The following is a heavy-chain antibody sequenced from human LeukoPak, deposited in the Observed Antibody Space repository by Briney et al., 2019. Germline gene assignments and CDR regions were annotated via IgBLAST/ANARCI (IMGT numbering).Heavy chain of an antibody. CDR2: ISSSSSYI. D-gene: IGHD5-24*01. Sequence: PGGSLRPSCAASGFTFSSYSMDWVRQAPGKGLEWVSSISSSSSYIYYADSVKGRFTISRDNAKNSLYLQMNSLRAEDTAVYYCARRGDGYNSDYWGQGTLVTVSS. V-gene: IGHV3-21*01. CDR1: GFTFSSYS. J-gene: IGHJ4*02. CDR3: ARRGDGYNSDY.